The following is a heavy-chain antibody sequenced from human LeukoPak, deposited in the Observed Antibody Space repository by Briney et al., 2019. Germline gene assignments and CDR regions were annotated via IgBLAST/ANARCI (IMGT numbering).Heavy chain of an antibody. CDR3: AKVAKYYYGSETYYFFEH. J-gene: IGHJ4*02. Sequence: GGSLRVSCAASGFTFDDHGMSWVRQAPGKGLEWVSGINWNGGSTGYADSVKGRFTISRDNAKNSLYLQMNSLRVEDTAVYYCAKVAKYYYGSETYYFFEHWGQGTPVTASS. D-gene: IGHD3-10*01. CDR2: INWNGGST. V-gene: IGHV3-20*04. CDR1: GFTFDDHG.